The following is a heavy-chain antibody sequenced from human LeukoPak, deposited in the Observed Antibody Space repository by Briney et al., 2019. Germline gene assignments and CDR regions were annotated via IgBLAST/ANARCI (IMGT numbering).Heavy chain of an antibody. CDR3: AKGDEDTSMAHY. Sequence: PGGSLRLSCAASGFTFSSYGMHWVRQAPGKGLEWVAFIRYDGSNKYYADSVKGRFTISRDNSKNTLYLQMNSLRAEDRAVYYCAKGDEDTSMAHYWGQGTLVTVSS. D-gene: IGHD5-18*01. CDR2: IRYDGSNK. J-gene: IGHJ4*02. CDR1: GFTFSSYG. V-gene: IGHV3-30*02.